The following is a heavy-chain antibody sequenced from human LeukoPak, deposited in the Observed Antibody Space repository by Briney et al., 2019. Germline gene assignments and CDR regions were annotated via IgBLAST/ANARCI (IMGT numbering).Heavy chain of an antibody. J-gene: IGHJ5*01. CDR2: INPNSSDT. D-gene: IGHD2-2*01. CDR3: ARDGSNCSGTSCFIAGWFDS. V-gene: IGHV1-2*02. Sequence: ASVKVSCKASGYTFTSYAMNWVRQAPGQGLEWMGWINPNSSDTNHAQRFQGRVTMTRDTSISTAYMEVSRLTSDDTAVYYCARDGSNCSGTSCFIAGWFDSWGQGTLVTVSS. CDR1: GYTFTSYA.